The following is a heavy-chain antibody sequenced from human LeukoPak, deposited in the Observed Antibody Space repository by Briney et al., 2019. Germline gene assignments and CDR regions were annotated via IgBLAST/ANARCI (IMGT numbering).Heavy chain of an antibody. CDR2: TYYRSKRYN. CDR1: GDSVSSNSAA. J-gene: IGHJ4*02. Sequence: PSQTLSLTCAISGDSVSSNSAAWNWIRQSPSRGLEWLGMTYYRSKRYNDYAVSVESRITINPDTSKNQFSLQLNSVTPEDTAVYYCAREPGGAGYSGYDPFDYWGQGTLVTVSS. V-gene: IGHV6-1*01. CDR3: AREPGGAGYSGYDPFDY. D-gene: IGHD5-12*01.